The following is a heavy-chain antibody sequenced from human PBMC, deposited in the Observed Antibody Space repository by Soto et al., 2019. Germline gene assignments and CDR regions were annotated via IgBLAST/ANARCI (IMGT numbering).Heavy chain of an antibody. CDR3: AKDPATIAVAGTFDY. Sequence: EVQLLESGGGLVQPGGSLGLSGAPPGFPFTPLGMSWVRQAPGKGLEWVSIISGSGGSTYYADTVKGRFTISRDNSKNTLYLQMNSLRAEDTAVYYCAKDPATIAVAGTFDYWGQGTLVIVSS. V-gene: IGHV3-23*01. D-gene: IGHD6-19*01. CDR1: GFPFTPLG. CDR2: ISGSGGST. J-gene: IGHJ4*02.